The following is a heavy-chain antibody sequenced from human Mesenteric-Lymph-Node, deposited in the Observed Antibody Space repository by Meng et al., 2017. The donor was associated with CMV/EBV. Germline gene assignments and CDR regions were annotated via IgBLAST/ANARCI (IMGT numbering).Heavy chain of an antibody. CDR1: GSIFSSYA. V-gene: IGHV3-23*01. Sequence: GESLKISCAASGSIFSSYAMSWVRQAPGKGLEWVSASGSGGITYYADSVKGRFSVSRDNSKNTLYLHMNRLRVEDTAVYYCAKDRDIGVAGPGVLDYWGQGTLVTVSS. D-gene: IGHD6-19*01. CDR3: AKDRDIGVAGPGVLDY. J-gene: IGHJ4*02. CDR2: SGSGGIT.